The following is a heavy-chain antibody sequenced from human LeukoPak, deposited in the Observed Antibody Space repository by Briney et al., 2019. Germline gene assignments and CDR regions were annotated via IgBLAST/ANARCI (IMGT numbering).Heavy chain of an antibody. Sequence: SETLSLTCAVYGGSFSGYYWSWIRQPPGKGLEWIGEINHSGSTNYNPSLKSRVTISVDTSKNQFSLKLSSVTAADTAVYYCARISSRGYYYYYGMVAWGQGTTVTVSS. V-gene: IGHV4-34*01. J-gene: IGHJ6*02. CDR3: ARISSRGYYYYYGMVA. D-gene: IGHD6-19*01. CDR1: GGSFSGYY. CDR2: INHSGST.